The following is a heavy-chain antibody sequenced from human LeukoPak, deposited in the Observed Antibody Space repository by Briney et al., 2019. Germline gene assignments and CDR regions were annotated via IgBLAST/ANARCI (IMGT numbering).Heavy chain of an antibody. CDR2: IYHSGST. V-gene: IGHV4-30-2*01. CDR3: ARGKLRSQRYCSGGSCYLYYFDY. D-gene: IGHD2-15*01. CDR1: GGSISSGGYS. J-gene: IGHJ4*02. Sequence: SETLSLTCAVSGGSISSGGYSWSWIRQPPGKGLEWIGYIYHSGSTYYNPSLKSRVTISVDTSKNQFSLKLSSVTAADTAVYYCARGKLRSQRYCSGGSCYLYYFDYWGQGTLVTVSS.